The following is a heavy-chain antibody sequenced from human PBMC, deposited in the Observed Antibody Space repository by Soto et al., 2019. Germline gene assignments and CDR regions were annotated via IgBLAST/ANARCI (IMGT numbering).Heavy chain of an antibody. V-gene: IGHV3-23*01. J-gene: IGHJ6*03. CDR1: GFTFSSYA. CDR2: ISGSGGST. CDR3: AKTNGPFWSGYYLPTNYYMDV. D-gene: IGHD3-3*01. Sequence: GGSLRLSCAASGFTFSSYAMSWVRQAPGKGLEWVSAISGSGGSTYYADSVKGRFTISRDNSKNTLYLQMNSLRAEDTAVYYCAKTNGPFWSGYYLPTNYYMDVWGKGTTVTVSS.